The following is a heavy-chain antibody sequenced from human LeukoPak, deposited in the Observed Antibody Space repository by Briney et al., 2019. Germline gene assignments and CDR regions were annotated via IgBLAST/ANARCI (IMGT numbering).Heavy chain of an antibody. CDR1: GFTFDDYA. Sequence: PGGSLRLSCAASGFTFDDYAMHWVRQAPGKGLEWVSSISWNSDTMVYADSVKGRFTISRDNAKNSLYLQLNSLRAEGTALYYCAKAPSSSSTKFDYWGQGTLVSVSS. J-gene: IGHJ4*02. CDR2: ISWNSDTM. D-gene: IGHD6-6*01. V-gene: IGHV3-9*01. CDR3: AKAPSSSSTKFDY.